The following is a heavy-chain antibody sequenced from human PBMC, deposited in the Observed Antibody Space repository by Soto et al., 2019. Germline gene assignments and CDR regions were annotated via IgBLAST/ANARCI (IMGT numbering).Heavy chain of an antibody. Sequence: PSETLSLTCTVSGGSISSSSYYWGWIRQPPGKGLEWIGSIYYSGSTYYNPSLKSRVTISVDTSKNQFSLKLGSVTAADTAVYYCASTNTYYYGSGSYSVWGQGTTVTVSS. CDR1: GGSISSSSYY. CDR3: ASTNTYYYGSGSYSV. V-gene: IGHV4-39*01. J-gene: IGHJ6*02. D-gene: IGHD3-10*01. CDR2: IYYSGST.